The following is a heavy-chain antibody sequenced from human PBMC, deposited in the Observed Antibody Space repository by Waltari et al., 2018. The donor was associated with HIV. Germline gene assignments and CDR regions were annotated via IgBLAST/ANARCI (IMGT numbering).Heavy chain of an antibody. CDR3: TTEEGYASGTFLDY. D-gene: IGHD3-10*01. CDR1: GLSFDKAW. Sequence: EVQLVESGGDLVKPGGCLRLSCAGSGLSFDKAWMPWVRQAPGKGLEWVGRIRSKTDGGTADYAAVVKGRFTISRDDSGNTLYLQMSSLEVEDTAVYYCTTEEGYASGTFLDYWGQGTLVTVSS. V-gene: IGHV3-15*01. J-gene: IGHJ4*02. CDR2: IRSKTDGGTA.